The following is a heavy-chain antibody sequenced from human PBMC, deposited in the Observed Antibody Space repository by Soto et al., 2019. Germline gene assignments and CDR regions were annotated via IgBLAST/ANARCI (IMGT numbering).Heavy chain of an antibody. D-gene: IGHD3-22*01. CDR1: GFTFSSYG. CDR2: ISYDGSNK. CDR3: AKGGSTYYYDSSGYYYFDY. J-gene: IGHJ4*02. Sequence: QVQLVESGGGVVQPGRSLRLSCAASGFTFSSYGMHWVRQAPGKGLEWVAVISYDGSNKYYADSVKGRFTISRDNSKNTLYLQMNSLRAEDTAVYYYAKGGSTYYYDSSGYYYFDYWGQGTLVTVSS. V-gene: IGHV3-30*18.